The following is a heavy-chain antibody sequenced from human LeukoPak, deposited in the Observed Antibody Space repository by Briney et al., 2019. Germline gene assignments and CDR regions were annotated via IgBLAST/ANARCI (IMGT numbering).Heavy chain of an antibody. CDR3: ARAGLTMVRGVSKRFDY. Sequence: ASVKVSCKASGYTFTSYYMHWVRQAPGQGLEWMGIINPSGGSTSYAQKFQGRVTMTRDTSTSTVYMELSSLRSEDTAVYYCARAGLTMVRGVSKRFDYWGQGTLVTVSS. V-gene: IGHV1-46*01. J-gene: IGHJ4*02. CDR1: GYTFTSYY. D-gene: IGHD3-10*01. CDR2: INPSGGST.